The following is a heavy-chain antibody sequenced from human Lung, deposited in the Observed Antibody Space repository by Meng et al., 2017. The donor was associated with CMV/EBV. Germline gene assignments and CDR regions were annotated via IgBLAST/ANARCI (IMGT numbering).Heavy chain of an antibody. Sequence: GSLRLXCTVSGGPITSYYWNWIRKPPGKKLEWIGDISHSGTSSYNPSLKSRVIITVDTSRNQFSLKLTSVAAADTAVYFCARGRDDDISLGYYYNRGFDVWGRGATVTVSS. CDR2: ISHSGTS. CDR3: ARGRDDDISLGYYYNRGFDV. V-gene: IGHV4-59*01. J-gene: IGHJ6*02. CDR1: GGPITSYY. D-gene: IGHD3-22*01.